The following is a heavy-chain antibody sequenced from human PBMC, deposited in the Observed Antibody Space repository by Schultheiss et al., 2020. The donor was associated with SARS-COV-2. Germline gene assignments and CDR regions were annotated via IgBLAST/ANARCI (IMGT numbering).Heavy chain of an antibody. CDR2: VQSSGST. V-gene: IGHV4-59*01. CDR3: ARDRAFDM. CDR1: GGSFSGYY. J-gene: IGHJ3*02. Sequence: SETLSLTCAVYGGSFSGYYWSWIRQPPGKTLEWIGCVQSSGSTNYNPSLKSRVTISLDRSKTHFSLKLASVTAADTAVYFCARDRAFDMWGQGTMVTVSS.